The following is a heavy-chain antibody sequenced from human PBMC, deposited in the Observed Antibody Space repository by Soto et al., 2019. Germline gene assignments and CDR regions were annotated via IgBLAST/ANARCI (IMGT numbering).Heavy chain of an antibody. D-gene: IGHD6-19*01. CDR3: ARSSWGGWYTRSNDSDYY. CDR1: GYTFTSYA. V-gene: IGHV1-3*01. CDR2: INAGNGNT. Sequence: ASVKVSCKASGYTFTSYAMHWVRQAPGQRLEWMGWINAGNGNTKYSQKFQGRVTITADKSTSTAYMELSSLRSEDTAVYYCARSSWGGWYTRSNDSDYYWGQGTLVTVSS. J-gene: IGHJ4*02.